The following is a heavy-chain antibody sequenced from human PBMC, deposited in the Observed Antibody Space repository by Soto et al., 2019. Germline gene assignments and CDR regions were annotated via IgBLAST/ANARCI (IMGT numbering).Heavy chain of an antibody. D-gene: IGHD3-10*01. V-gene: IGHV3-21*01. CDR2: ISSSSSYI. CDR3: AREGVQHGSGPYYYYGMDV. Sequence: GGSLRLSCAASGFTFSSYSMNWVRQAPGKGLEWVSSISSSSSYIYYADSVKGRFTISRDNAKNSLYLQMNSLRAEDTAVYYCAREGVQHGSGPYYYYGMDVRGQGTTVTVSS. J-gene: IGHJ6*02. CDR1: GFTFSSYS.